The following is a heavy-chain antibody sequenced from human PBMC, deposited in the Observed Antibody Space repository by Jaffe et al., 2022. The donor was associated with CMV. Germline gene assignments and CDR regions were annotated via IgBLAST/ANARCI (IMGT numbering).Heavy chain of an antibody. CDR3: ARHGRRITIFGVVNWFDP. D-gene: IGHD3-3*01. CDR2: IYYSGST. CDR1: GGSISSSSYY. Sequence: QLQLQESGPGLVKPSETLSLTCTVSGGSISSSSYYWGWIRQPPGKGLEWIGSIYYSGSTYYNPSLKSRVTISVDTSKNQFSLKLSSVTAADTAVYYCARHGRRITIFGVVNWFDPWGQGTLVTVSS. J-gene: IGHJ5*02. V-gene: IGHV4-39*01.